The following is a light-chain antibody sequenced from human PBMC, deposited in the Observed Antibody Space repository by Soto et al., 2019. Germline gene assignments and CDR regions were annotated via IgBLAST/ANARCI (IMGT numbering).Light chain of an antibody. CDR2: SNN. CDR3: AAWDDSLNGHV. V-gene: IGLV1-44*01. CDR1: SSNIGSNT. Sequence: QLVLTQPPSASGTPGQRVTISCSGSSSNIGSNTVNWDQQLPGTAPKLLIYSNNHRPSGVPDRFSGSKSGTSASLAISGLKSEDEADYYCAAWDDSLNGHVFGTGTKVTVL. J-gene: IGLJ1*01.